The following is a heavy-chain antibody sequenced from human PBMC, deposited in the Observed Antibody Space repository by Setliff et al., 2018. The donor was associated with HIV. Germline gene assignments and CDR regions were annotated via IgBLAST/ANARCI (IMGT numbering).Heavy chain of an antibody. V-gene: IGHV4-39*01. Sequence: SETLSLTCSVSGDSIFTSTYYWGWIRQPPGKRLEWIGSIYYSGNTYYNPSLKSRVTISVDTSKNQFFPSLSSVTATDSAVYYCARLGRPYSGQGWFDPWGQETLVTVPS. CDR2: IYYSGNT. CDR3: ARLGRPYSGQGWFDP. J-gene: IGHJ5*02. CDR1: GDSIFTSTYY. D-gene: IGHD5-12*01.